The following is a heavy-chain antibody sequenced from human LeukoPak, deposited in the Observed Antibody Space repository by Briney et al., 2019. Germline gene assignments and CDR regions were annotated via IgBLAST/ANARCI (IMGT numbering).Heavy chain of an antibody. Sequence: SETLSLTCTVSGGSISSGSYYWSWIRQPAGKGLEWIGRIYTSGSTNYNPSLKSRVTISVDTSKNQFSLKLSSVTAADTAVYYCAAQYYYDSSGSYYFDYWGQGTLVTVSP. CDR2: IYTSGST. J-gene: IGHJ4*02. CDR1: GGSISSGSYY. D-gene: IGHD3-22*01. CDR3: AAQYYYDSSGSYYFDY. V-gene: IGHV4-61*02.